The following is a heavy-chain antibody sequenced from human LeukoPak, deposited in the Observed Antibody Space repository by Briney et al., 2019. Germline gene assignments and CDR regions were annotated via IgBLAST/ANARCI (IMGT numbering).Heavy chain of an antibody. J-gene: IGHJ4*02. Sequence: PSETLSLTCEVYGGSFSGHYWSWIRQPPGKGLEGIGEISHSGSTNYNPSLKSRVTISLAASKNQLSLKLSSVTAADTAVYYCAREYSTSSTSFDYWGQGILVTVSS. V-gene: IGHV4-34*01. CDR2: ISHSGST. CDR3: AREYSTSSTSFDY. CDR1: GGSFSGHY. D-gene: IGHD6-6*01.